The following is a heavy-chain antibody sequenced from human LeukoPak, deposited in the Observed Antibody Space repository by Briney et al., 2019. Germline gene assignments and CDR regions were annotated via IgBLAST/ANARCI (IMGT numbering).Heavy chain of an antibody. J-gene: IGHJ6*03. D-gene: IGHD3-10*01. CDR3: ASVRRGFGESSKYYAYYYMGV. V-gene: IGHV4-39*01. Sequence: SETLSLTCSVSGGSISSSSYYWGWIRQPPGKGLEWIGNIYYSGSTYYNPSLKSRVTISLDTSKNQFSLKLSSVTAADTAVYYCASVRRGFGESSKYYAYYYMGVWGKGTTVTISS. CDR2: IYYSGST. CDR1: GGSISSSSYY.